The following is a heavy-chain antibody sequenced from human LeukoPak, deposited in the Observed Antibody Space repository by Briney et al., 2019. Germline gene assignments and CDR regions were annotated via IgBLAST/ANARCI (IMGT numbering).Heavy chain of an antibody. Sequence: GGSLRLSYAASGFTVSSNYMSWVRQAPGKGLEWVSLIYSGGYTYYADSVKGRFTISRDNSKNTLNLQMNSMRAEDPAVYYCARQRYYYDSSGPYFDCWGQGTLVTVSS. D-gene: IGHD3-22*01. V-gene: IGHV3-53*01. J-gene: IGHJ4*02. CDR1: GFTVSSNY. CDR3: ARQRYYYDSSGPYFDC. CDR2: IYSGGYT.